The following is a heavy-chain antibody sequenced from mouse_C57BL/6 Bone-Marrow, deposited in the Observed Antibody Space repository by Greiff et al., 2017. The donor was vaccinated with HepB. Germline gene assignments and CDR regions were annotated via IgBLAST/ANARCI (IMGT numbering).Heavy chain of an antibody. Sequence: QVQLQQPGAELVKPGASVKLSCKASGYTFTSYWMHWVKQRPGPGLEWIGMIHPNSGSTNYNEKFKSKATLTVDKSSSTAYMQLSSLTSEDSAVYYCARPPYYYGSSPYWYFDVWGTGTTVTVSS. D-gene: IGHD1-1*01. J-gene: IGHJ1*03. CDR1: GYTFTSYW. CDR3: ARPPYYYGSSPYWYFDV. V-gene: IGHV1-64*01. CDR2: IHPNSGST.